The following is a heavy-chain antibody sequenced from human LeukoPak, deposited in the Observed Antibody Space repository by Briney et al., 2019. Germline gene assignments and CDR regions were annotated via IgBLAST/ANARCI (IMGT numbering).Heavy chain of an antibody. Sequence: SETLSLTCTVSGGSISSSSYYWSWIRQPPGKGLEWIGYIYYSGSTNYNPSLKSRVTISVDTSKNQFSLKLSSVTAADTAVYYCARDSPRVGATTNAFDIWGQGTMVTVSS. D-gene: IGHD1-26*01. CDR3: ARDSPRVGATTNAFDI. J-gene: IGHJ3*02. V-gene: IGHV4-61*01. CDR1: GGSISSSSYY. CDR2: IYYSGST.